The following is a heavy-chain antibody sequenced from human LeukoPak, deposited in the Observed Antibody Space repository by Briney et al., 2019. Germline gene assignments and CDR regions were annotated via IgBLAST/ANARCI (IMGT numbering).Heavy chain of an antibody. CDR2: IKQDGSEK. V-gene: IGHV3-7*05. CDR1: GFTFSNYW. CDR3: ARDSSPGYYDNAWGTYPRY. Sequence: PGGSLRLSCAASGFTFSNYWMSWVRQAPGKGLEWVANIKQDGSEKYYVDSVKGRFTISRDNAKNSLYLQMNSLRAGDTAVYYCARDSSPGYYDNAWGTYPRYWGQGTLVTVSS. D-gene: IGHD3-16*02. J-gene: IGHJ4*02.